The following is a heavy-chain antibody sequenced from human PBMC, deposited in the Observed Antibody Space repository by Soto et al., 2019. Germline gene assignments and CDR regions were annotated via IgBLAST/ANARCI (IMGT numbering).Heavy chain of an antibody. V-gene: IGHV1-18*01. Sequence: QVHLVQSGAEVKKPGASVKVSCKGSGYGFTTYGITWVRQAPGQGLEWMAWISAHNGNTNYAQKLQGRVTVTRDTPTSTAYMELRSLRSDATAVYYCARGRYGDYWGQGALVTVSS. D-gene: IGHD1-1*01. J-gene: IGHJ4*02. CDR3: ARGRYGDY. CDR2: ISAHNGNT. CDR1: GYGFTTYG.